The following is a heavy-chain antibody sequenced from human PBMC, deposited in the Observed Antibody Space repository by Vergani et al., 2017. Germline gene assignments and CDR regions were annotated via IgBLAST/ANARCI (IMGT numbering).Heavy chain of an antibody. D-gene: IGHD6-19*01. CDR1: GGSISSYY. CDR2: IYYSGST. CDR3: ARDQSKIAVAGYYYYGMDV. J-gene: IGHJ6*02. Sequence: QVQLQESGPGLVKPSETLSLTCTVSGGSISSYYWSWIRQPPGKGLEWIGYIYYSGSTNYNPSLKSRVTISVDTSKNQFSLKLSSVTAADTAVYYCARDQSKIAVAGYYYYGMDVWGQGP. V-gene: IGHV4-59*01.